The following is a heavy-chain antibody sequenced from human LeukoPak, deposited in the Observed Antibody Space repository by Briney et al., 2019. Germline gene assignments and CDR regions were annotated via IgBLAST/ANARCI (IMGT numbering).Heavy chain of an antibody. CDR3: ASITGTTALGD. CDR2: INTDGSST. D-gene: IGHD1-20*01. J-gene: IGHJ4*02. Sequence: GGSLRLSCAASGFTFSSYWMHWVRQAPGKGLVWVSRINTDGSSTSYADSVKGRFTNSRDNAKNTLYLQMNRLRAEDTAVYYCASITGTTALGDWGQGTLVTVSS. V-gene: IGHV3-74*01. CDR1: GFTFSSYW.